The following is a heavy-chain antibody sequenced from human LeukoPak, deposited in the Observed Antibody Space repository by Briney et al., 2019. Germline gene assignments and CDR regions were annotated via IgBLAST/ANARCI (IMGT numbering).Heavy chain of an antibody. D-gene: IGHD3-3*01. CDR3: AKRLGKGSCYYCPAGAYYFDY. V-gene: IGHV3-23*01. CDR1: GFTFSSYA. J-gene: IGHJ4*02. Sequence: GGSLRLSCAASGFTFSSYAMSWVRQAPGKGLEWVSAISGSGGSTYYADSVKGRFTISRDNSKNTLYLQMNSLRAEDTAVYYCAKRLGKGSCYYCPAGAYYFDYWGQGTLVTVSS. CDR2: ISGSGGST.